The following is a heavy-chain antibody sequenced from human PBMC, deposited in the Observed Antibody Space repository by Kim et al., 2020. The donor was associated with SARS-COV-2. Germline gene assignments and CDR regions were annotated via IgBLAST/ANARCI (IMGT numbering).Heavy chain of an antibody. D-gene: IGHD3-22*01. CDR2: IRSNNDGGSI. CDR1: GFTFSNTW. J-gene: IGHJ4*02. Sequence: GGSLRLSCAASGFTFSNTWMTWVRQAPGKGLEWVCRIRSNNDGGSIDYAAPVRGRFTISRDDSKNTLYLQMDSLRIEDTAVYYCATEDYYSPDYWGQGTLVTVSS. V-gene: IGHV3-15*01. CDR3: ATEDYYSPDY.